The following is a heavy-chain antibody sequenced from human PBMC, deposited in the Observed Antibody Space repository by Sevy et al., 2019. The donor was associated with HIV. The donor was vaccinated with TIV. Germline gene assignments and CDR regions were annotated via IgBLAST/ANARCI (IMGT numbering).Heavy chain of an antibody. V-gene: IGHV3-33*01. CDR2: VWYDGISK. J-gene: IGHJ4*02. CDR3: ARDNLLPVMVSMVRGALSYYFDY. Sequence: GGSLRLSCTASGFTFSDYGMHWVRQAPGKGLEWVAVVWYDGISKYYGDSVKGRFTISRDNSKNTLYLQMNSLRAEDTAVYYCARDNLLPVMVSMVRGALSYYFDYWGQGTLVTVSS. D-gene: IGHD3-10*01. CDR1: GFTFSDYG.